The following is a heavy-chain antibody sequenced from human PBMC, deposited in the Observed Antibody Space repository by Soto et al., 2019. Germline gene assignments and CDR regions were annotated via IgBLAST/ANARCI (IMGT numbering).Heavy chain of an antibody. V-gene: IGHV3-64D*06. CDR1: GFTFSIYA. D-gene: IGHD3-22*01. Sequence: PGGSLRLSCSASGFTFSIYAMHWVRQAPGKGLEYVSSISTNGGSTHYADTVKGRFTISRDNSKKTQYLQMTSLRADDTALYYCVKGEYYYDSSGYYPFDYWGQGTLVTVSS. CDR2: ISTNGGST. CDR3: VKGEYYYDSSGYYPFDY. J-gene: IGHJ4*02.